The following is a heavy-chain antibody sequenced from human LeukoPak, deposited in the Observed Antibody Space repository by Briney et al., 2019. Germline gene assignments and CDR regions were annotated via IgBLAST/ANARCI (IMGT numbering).Heavy chain of an antibody. CDR2: IYYSGST. Sequence: PSETLSLTCTVSGGSISSSSYYWSWIRQPPGKGLEWIGYIYYSGSTNYNPSLKSRVTISVDTSKNQFSLKLSSVTAADTAVYYCARGLFGSYQITGYYYYYMDVWGKGTTVTVSS. J-gene: IGHJ6*03. V-gene: IGHV4-61*01. CDR1: GGSISSSSYY. D-gene: IGHD1-26*01. CDR3: ARGLFGSYQITGYYYYYMDV.